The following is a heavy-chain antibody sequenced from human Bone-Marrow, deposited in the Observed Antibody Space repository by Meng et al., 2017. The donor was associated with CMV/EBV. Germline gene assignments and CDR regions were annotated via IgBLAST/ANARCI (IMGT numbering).Heavy chain of an antibody. CDR2: IHHDATYI. CDR1: GVDFSAHG. D-gene: IGHD1-26*01. V-gene: IGHV3-30*02. CDR3: AKDGVHTTDY. Sequence: LSLTCAASGVDFSAHGMHWVRQAPGKGLEWVSYIHHDATYIDYEDSVKGRFTISRDNSKNTLFLQMNSLRADDTAIYYCAKDGVHTTDYWGQGVLVTVSS. J-gene: IGHJ4*02.